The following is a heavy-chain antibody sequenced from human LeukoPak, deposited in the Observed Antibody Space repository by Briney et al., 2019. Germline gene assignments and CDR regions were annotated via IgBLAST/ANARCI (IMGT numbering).Heavy chain of an antibody. CDR2: ISAYNGNT. J-gene: IGHJ4*02. V-gene: IGHV1-18*01. Sequence: GASVKVSCKASGYTFTSYGISWVRQTPGQGLEWMGWISAYNGNTNYAQKLQGRVTMTTDTSTSTAYMELRSLRSDDTAVYYCARDHNPAGLWFGELPFDYWGQGTLVTVSS. D-gene: IGHD3-10*01. CDR1: GYTFTSYG. CDR3: ARDHNPAGLWFGELPFDY.